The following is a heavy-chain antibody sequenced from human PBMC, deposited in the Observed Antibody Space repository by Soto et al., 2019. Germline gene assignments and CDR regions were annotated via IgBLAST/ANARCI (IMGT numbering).Heavy chain of an antibody. D-gene: IGHD6-6*01. CDR2: ISGGSAYT. CDR3: ANLPEPQEYSQAYGSDDY. Sequence: GGSLRLSCAASGFTFSDFYMSWVRQAPGKGLEWIAYISGGSAYTHYADSVKGRFIISRDNAKNSLYLQMNSLRGDDTAVYYCANLPEPQEYSQAYGSDDYWGQGTRVTVSS. V-gene: IGHV3-11*06. CDR1: GFTFSDFY. J-gene: IGHJ4*02.